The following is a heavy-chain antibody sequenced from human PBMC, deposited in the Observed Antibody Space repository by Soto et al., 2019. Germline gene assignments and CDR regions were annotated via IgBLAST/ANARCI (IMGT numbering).Heavy chain of an antibody. Sequence: ASVKVSCKASGYTFTSCGISWVRQAPGQGLEWMGWISAYNGNTNYAQKLQGRVTMTTDTSTSTAYMELRSLRSDDTAVYYCARVGIFGSYYLNYYYGMDVWGQGTTVTVSS. J-gene: IGHJ6*02. CDR3: ARVGIFGSYYLNYYYGMDV. CDR1: GYTFTSCG. V-gene: IGHV1-18*01. D-gene: IGHD1-26*01. CDR2: ISAYNGNT.